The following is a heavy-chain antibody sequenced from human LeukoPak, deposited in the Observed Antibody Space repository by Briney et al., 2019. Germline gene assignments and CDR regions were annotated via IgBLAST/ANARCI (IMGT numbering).Heavy chain of an antibody. CDR3: ARHVGDYQRSPLNRFDP. D-gene: IGHD4-11*01. CDR2: IYYSGST. CDR1: GGSISSYY. V-gene: IGHV4-59*08. Sequence: AETVTLTCTVSGGSISSYYWSWIRQPPGKGLEWIGYIYYSGSTNYNPSLKSRVTISVDTSKNQFSLNVSSVTAADTAVYYCARHVGDYQRSPLNRFDPVGPGNPVTVSS. J-gene: IGHJ5*02.